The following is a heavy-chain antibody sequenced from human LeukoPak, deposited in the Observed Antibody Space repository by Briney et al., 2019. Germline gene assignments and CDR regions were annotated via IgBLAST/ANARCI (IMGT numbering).Heavy chain of an antibody. D-gene: IGHD3-9*01. V-gene: IGHV1-8*01. Sequence: ASVKVSCKASGYTFTSYDINWVRQATGQGLEWMGWMNPNSGNTGYAQKFQGRVTMTGHTSISTAYMELSSLRSEDTAVYYCASSEGDMTAFDYWGQGTLVTVSS. CDR3: ASSEGDMTAFDY. J-gene: IGHJ4*02. CDR2: MNPNSGNT. CDR1: GYTFTSYD.